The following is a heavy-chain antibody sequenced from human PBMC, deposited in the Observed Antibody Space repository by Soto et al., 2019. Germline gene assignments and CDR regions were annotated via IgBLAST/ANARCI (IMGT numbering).Heavy chain of an antibody. V-gene: IGHV4-31*03. CDR3: ARAPGDYFDY. Sequence: SETLSLTCTVSGGSISSGGYYWSWIRQHPGKGLEWIGYIFYSGSTYYNPSLKSRVAISVDTSKNQFSLKLSSVTAADTAVYYCARAPGDYFDYWGQGTLVTVAS. CDR2: IFYSGST. J-gene: IGHJ4*02. CDR1: GGSISSGGYY.